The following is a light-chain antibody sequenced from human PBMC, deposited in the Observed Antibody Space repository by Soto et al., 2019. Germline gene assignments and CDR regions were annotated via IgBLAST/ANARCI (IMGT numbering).Light chain of an antibody. J-gene: IGKJ4*01. Sequence: EIVLTQSPGTLSLSPGERATLSCRASQSVSSSYLAWYQQKPGQAPRLLIYGASSRATGIPDRFSGSGSGTDVTLTISRLEPEDFAVYYCQQYGSSLPTFGGGTKVEIK. CDR3: QQYGSSLPT. V-gene: IGKV3-20*01. CDR2: GAS. CDR1: QSVSSSY.